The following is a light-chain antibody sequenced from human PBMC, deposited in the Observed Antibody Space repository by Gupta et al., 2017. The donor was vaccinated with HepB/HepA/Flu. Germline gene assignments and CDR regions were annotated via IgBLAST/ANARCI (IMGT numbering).Light chain of an antibody. V-gene: IGKV1-16*02. CDR2: NAS. CDR1: QGVNIY. J-gene: IGKJ3*01. CDR3: QQYNFCPLT. Sequence: DIQMTQSTSSLSASVGDRVTITCRASQGVNIYLAWFQQKPGKAPRSLIYNASSLQSGVPSKFSGSGSGTDFTLTISSLQPEDSATYYCQQYNFCPLTFGPGTKVDIK.